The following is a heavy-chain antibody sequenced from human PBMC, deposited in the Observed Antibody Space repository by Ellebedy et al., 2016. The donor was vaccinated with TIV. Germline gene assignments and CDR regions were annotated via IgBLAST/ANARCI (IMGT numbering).Heavy chain of an antibody. Sequence: GESLKISXAASGFIFSSYWMSWVRQAPGKGLEWVANIKQDGSEKYFVDSVKGRFTISRDNAKNSLYLQMNSLRAEDTAVYYCARDYGDHGHLLDYWGQGTLVTVSS. CDR2: IKQDGSEK. V-gene: IGHV3-7*03. D-gene: IGHD4-17*01. CDR3: ARDYGDHGHLLDY. J-gene: IGHJ4*02. CDR1: GFIFSSYW.